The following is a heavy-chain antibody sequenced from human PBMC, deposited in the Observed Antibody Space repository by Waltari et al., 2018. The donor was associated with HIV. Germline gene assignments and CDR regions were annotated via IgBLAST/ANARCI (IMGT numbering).Heavy chain of an antibody. V-gene: IGHV3-23*04. D-gene: IGHD6-13*01. J-gene: IGHJ4*02. Sequence: EVQLVESGGGLVQPGGSLRLSCAASGFALRSDVMSWVRQAPGKGLEWVSTISGSDCNTYYPDSVQGRFTISRDNSKNTLFLQLNSLRAEDTAVYYCAILIAASGDFDYWGQGTLVTVSS. CDR2: ISGSDCNT. CDR3: AILIAASGDFDY. CDR1: GFALRSDV.